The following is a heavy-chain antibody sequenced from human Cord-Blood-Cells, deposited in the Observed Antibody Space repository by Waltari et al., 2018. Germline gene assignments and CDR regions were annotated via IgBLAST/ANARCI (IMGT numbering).Heavy chain of an antibody. J-gene: IGHJ3*02. CDR3: ARSGYFGDAFDI. V-gene: IGHV3-21*01. D-gene: IGHD3-10*01. CDR1: GFTFSSYS. CDR2: ISSSSSYI. Sequence: EVQLVESGGGLVKPGGSLRLSCAASGFTFSSYSMNWVRQAPGKGLEWVSSISSSSSYIYYADSVKGRFTSSRDNAKNSLYLQMNSLRAEDTAVYYCARSGYFGDAFDIWGQGTMVTVSS.